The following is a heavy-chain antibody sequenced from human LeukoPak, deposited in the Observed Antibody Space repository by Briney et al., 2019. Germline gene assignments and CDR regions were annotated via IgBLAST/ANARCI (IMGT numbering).Heavy chain of an antibody. J-gene: IGHJ4*02. CDR1: GGSISSYY. D-gene: IGHD3-3*01. V-gene: IGHV4-59*01. CDR2: IYYSGST. CDR3: ARGVPEYYDFWSGYFYYFDY. Sequence: SETLSLTCTVSGGSISSYYWSWIRQPPGKGLEWIGYIYYSGSTNYNPSLKSRVTISVDTSKNQFSLKLTSVTAADTAVYYCARGVPEYYDFWSGYFYYFDYSGQGTLVTVSS.